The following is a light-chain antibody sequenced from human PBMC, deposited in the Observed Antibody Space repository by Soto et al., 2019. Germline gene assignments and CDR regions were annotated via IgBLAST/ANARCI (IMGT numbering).Light chain of an antibody. V-gene: IGKV3-15*01. Sequence: EIVMTQSPATLFVSPGERATLSCRASQSVTSNLAWYQQKPGQAPRLLIYDASTRATGLPARFSGSGSGTEFTLTISSLQSEDFAVYYCQQYNDRPRTFGQGTKVEIK. CDR2: DAS. CDR3: QQYNDRPRT. CDR1: QSVTSN. J-gene: IGKJ1*01.